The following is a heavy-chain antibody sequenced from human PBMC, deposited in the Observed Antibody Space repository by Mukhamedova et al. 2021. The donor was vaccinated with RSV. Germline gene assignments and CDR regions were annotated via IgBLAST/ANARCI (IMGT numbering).Heavy chain of an antibody. CDR2: IIPIFGTA. Sequence: APGQGLEWMGGIIPIFGTANYAQKFQVRVTITADESTSTAYMELSSLRSEDTAVYYCARDNDSSGYYLDALDIWGQ. D-gene: IGHD3-22*01. J-gene: IGHJ3*02. V-gene: IGHV1-69*01. CDR3: ARDNDSSGYYLDALDI.